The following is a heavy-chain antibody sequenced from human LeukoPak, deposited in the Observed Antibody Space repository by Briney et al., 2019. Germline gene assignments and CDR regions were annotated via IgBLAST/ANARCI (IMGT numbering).Heavy chain of an antibody. V-gene: IGHV3-23*01. CDR3: AKTPSPYSSSSRGYFDY. CDR2: ISGSGGST. Sequence: GGSLRLSCEASGFTFSSYAMSWVRQAPGKGLEWVSAISGSGGSTYYADSVKGRFTISRGNSKNTLYLQMNSLRAEDTAVYYCAKTPSPYSSSSRGYFDYWGQGTLVTVSS. D-gene: IGHD6-6*01. J-gene: IGHJ4*02. CDR1: GFTFSSYA.